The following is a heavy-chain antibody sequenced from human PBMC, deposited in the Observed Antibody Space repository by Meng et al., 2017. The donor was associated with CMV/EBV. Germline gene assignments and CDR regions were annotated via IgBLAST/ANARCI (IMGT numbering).Heavy chain of an antibody. J-gene: IGHJ6*02. CDR3: ARKSDLLHIYYYGMDV. Sequence: GGSLRLSCAASGFTFSSYAMSWVRQAPGKGLEWVSAISGSGGSTYYADSVKGRFTISRDNSKNTLYLQMNSLRAEDTAVYYCARKSDLLHIYYYGMDVWGQGTTVTVSS. V-gene: IGHV3-23*01. D-gene: IGHD3/OR15-3a*01. CDR1: GFTFSSYA. CDR2: ISGSGGST.